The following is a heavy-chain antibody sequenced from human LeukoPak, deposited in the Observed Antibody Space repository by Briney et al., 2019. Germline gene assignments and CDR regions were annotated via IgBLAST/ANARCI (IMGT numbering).Heavy chain of an antibody. CDR3: ARGTGTTDF. D-gene: IGHD1-7*01. J-gene: IGHJ4*01. CDR1: GFIFSSYG. CDR2: VWYDGSHK. Sequence: GGSLRLSCETSGFIFSSYGMHWVRQAPGKGLEWVAIVWYDGSHKNYAASVKGRFTVSRDNSKNTLFLQMNSLRVEDTAMYYCARGTGTTDFWGQGTLVTVSS. V-gene: IGHV3-33*01.